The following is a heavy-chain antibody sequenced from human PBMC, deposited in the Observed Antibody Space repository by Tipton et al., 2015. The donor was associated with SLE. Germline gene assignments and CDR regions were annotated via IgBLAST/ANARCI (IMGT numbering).Heavy chain of an antibody. Sequence: SLRLSCAASGFPFSDYFMSWIRQAPGKGLEWVALIWYDGSNKYYVDSVKGRFTISRDNSKNTVDLQMNSLRAEDTAVYYCVRGGDYYDSSGNDAFDIWGQGTMVTVSS. V-gene: IGHV3-33*08. CDR1: GFPFSDYF. D-gene: IGHD3-22*01. CDR2: IWYDGSNK. CDR3: VRGGDYYDSSGNDAFDI. J-gene: IGHJ3*02.